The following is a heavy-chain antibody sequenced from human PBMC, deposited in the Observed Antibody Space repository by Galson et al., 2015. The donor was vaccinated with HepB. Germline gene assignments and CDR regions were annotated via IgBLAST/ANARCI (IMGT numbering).Heavy chain of an antibody. J-gene: IGHJ5*02. V-gene: IGHV1-24*01. CDR2: FDPEDGET. CDR3: ATQVGSTVTTAWFDP. CDR1: GYTLTELS. Sequence: SVKVSCKVSGYTLTELSMHWVRQAPGKGLEWMGGFDPEDGETIYAQKFQGRVTMTEDTSTDTAYMELSSLRSEDTAVYYCATQVGSTVTTAWFDPWGQGTLVTVSS. D-gene: IGHD4-17*01.